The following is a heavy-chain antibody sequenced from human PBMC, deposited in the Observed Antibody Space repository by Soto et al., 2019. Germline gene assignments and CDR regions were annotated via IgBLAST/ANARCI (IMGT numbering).Heavy chain of an antibody. CDR1: GGSISGDYYH. D-gene: IGHD2-21*02. CDR2: AFHSGSG. V-gene: IGHV4-30-4*08. Sequence: QVQLQQSGPGLVKPSQTLSLTCTVSGGSISGDYYHWTWIRQSPGKGLEWIGYAFHSGSGLYNPSLKSRLNLSVDTSKNQFPLRLSSVTAADTAVYFCAREDDGGDRDYYGLDVWGQGTTVTVSS. CDR3: AREDDGGDRDYYGLDV. J-gene: IGHJ6*02.